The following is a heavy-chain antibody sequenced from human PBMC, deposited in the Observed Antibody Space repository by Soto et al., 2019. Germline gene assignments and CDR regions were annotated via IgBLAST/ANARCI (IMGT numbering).Heavy chain of an antibody. D-gene: IGHD2-21*02. V-gene: IGHV4-30-4*01. Sequence: QIQLQESGPGLVRPSQTLSLTCTVSGGSLNSEHYHWTWIRQAPGKGLEWIGYIHYTGSVRSNPSLQSRITMSVDTSKNLFSLNLSSVTAADTAVYFCVREDDGGDRDYYGLDVWGQGTMVTVSS. CDR2: IHYTGSV. CDR1: GGSLNSEHYH. CDR3: VREDDGGDRDYYGLDV. J-gene: IGHJ6*02.